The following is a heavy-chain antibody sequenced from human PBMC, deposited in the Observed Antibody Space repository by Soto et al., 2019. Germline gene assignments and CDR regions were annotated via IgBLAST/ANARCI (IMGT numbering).Heavy chain of an antibody. CDR3: TLATYYYYGMDV. Sequence: ASVKVSFKASGFTFTSSAMQWVRQARGQRLEWIGWIVVGSGNTNYAQKFQERVTITRDMSTSTAYMELSSLRSEDTAVYYCTLATYYYYGMDVWGQGTTVTVSS. CDR1: GFTFTSSA. D-gene: IGHD3-16*01. CDR2: IVVGSGNT. V-gene: IGHV1-58*02. J-gene: IGHJ6*02.